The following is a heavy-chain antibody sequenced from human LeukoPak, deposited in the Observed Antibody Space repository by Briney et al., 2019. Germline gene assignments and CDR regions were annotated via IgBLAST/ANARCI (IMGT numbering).Heavy chain of an antibody. CDR3: ARGFGSSWYYFDY. V-gene: IGHV4-59*08. Sequence: SETLSLTCTVSGASISSYYLTWIRQPPGKRLEWIGYIHDSGSTNYNPSLKSRVTISVDTSKKQFSLKLTSVTAADTAVYYCARGFGSSWYYFDYWGQGTLVTASS. CDR1: GASISSYY. CDR2: IHDSGST. J-gene: IGHJ4*02. D-gene: IGHD6-13*01.